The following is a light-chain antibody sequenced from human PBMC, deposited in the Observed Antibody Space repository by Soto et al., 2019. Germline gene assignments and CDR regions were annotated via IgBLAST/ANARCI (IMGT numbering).Light chain of an antibody. CDR2: EVS. V-gene: IGLV2-14*01. J-gene: IGLJ1*01. CDR1: SSDVGGYNY. CDR3: ISNTRSSLYV. Sequence: QSVLTQPASVSGSPGQSITISCTGTSSDVGGYNYVSWHQQHPGKAPKLMIFEVSYRPSGVSDRFSGSKSGNTASLTISGLQADDEADYYCISNTRSSLYVFGTGTKVTVL.